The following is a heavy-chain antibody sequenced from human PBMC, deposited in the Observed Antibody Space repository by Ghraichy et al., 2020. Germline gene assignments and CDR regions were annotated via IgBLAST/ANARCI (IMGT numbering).Heavy chain of an antibody. Sequence: GGSLRLSCAASGFTFSSYSMNWVRQAPGKGLEWVSYISSSSSSTIYYADSVKGRFTISRDNAKNSLYLQMNSLRDEDTAVYYCARDRNKQWPVFYWGQGTLVTVSS. CDR2: ISSSSSSTI. D-gene: IGHD6-19*01. V-gene: IGHV3-48*02. CDR1: GFTFSSYS. J-gene: IGHJ4*02. CDR3: ARDRNKQWPVFY.